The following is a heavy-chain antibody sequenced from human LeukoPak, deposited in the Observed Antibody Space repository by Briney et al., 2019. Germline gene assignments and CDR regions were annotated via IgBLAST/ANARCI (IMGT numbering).Heavy chain of an antibody. CDR2: IFHSGST. V-gene: IGHV4-4*02. D-gene: IGHD2-2*01. Sequence: SGTLSLTCAVSGGSISSSNWWSWVRQPPGKGLEWIGEIFHSGSTNYNPSLKSRVTISVDKSKNHFSLELTSVTAADTAVYYCARHRGGYQLLRGTNWFDPWGQGTLVTVSS. CDR3: ARHRGGYQLLRGTNWFDP. CDR1: GGSISSSNW. J-gene: IGHJ5*02.